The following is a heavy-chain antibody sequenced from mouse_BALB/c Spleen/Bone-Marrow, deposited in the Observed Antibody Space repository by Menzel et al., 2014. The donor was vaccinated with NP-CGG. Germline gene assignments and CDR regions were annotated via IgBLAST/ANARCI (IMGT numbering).Heavy chain of an antibody. CDR1: GFTFSDYY. CDR3: ARGSSYFDY. D-gene: IGHD1-1*01. J-gene: IGHJ2*01. Sequence: EVMLVESGGGLVKPGGSLKLSCAASGFTFSDYYMYWVRQTPEKRLEWVATISDGGSYTYYPDSVKGRFTISRDNAKNNLYLQMSNLKSEDTAMYYCARGSSYFDYWGQGTTLTVSS. CDR2: ISDGGSYT. V-gene: IGHV5-4*02.